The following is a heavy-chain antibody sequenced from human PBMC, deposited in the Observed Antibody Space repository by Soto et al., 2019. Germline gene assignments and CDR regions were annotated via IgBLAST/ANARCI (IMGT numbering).Heavy chain of an antibody. CDR3: ARSDSSSWLGFAY. D-gene: IGHD6-13*01. CDR1: GGSISSYY. CDR2: IYYSGST. Sequence: PSETLSLTCTVSGGSISSYYWSWIRQPPGKGLEWIGYIYYSGSTNYNPSLKSRVTISVDTSKNQFSLKLSSVTAADTAVYYCARSDSSSWLGFAYWGQGTLVTVSS. V-gene: IGHV4-59*01. J-gene: IGHJ4*02.